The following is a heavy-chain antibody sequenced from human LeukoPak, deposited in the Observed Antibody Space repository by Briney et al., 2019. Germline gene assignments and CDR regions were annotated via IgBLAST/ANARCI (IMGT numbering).Heavy chain of an antibody. J-gene: IGHJ4*02. D-gene: IGHD2-2*02. Sequence: EPGGSLRLSCAASGFTFSSYAMGWVRQAPGKGLEWVSAISGSGGSTYYADSVKGRFTISRDNSKNTLYLQMNSLRAEDTAVYYCAKERGIVVVPAAILGYEGIDYWGQGTLVTVSS. CDR2: ISGSGGST. CDR3: AKERGIVVVPAAILGYEGIDY. V-gene: IGHV3-23*01. CDR1: GFTFSSYA.